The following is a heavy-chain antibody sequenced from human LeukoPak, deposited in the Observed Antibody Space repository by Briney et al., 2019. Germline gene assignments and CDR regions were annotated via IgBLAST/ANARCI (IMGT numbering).Heavy chain of an antibody. V-gene: IGHV4-4*07. CDR3: ARGLGYCSGGSCYVSWLDP. D-gene: IGHD2-15*01. J-gene: IGHJ5*02. CDR1: GGSISSYY. Sequence: SETLSLTCTVSGGSISSYYWSWIRQPAGKGLEWIGRIYTSGSTNYNPSLKSRVTMSVDTSKNQFSLKLSSVTAADTAVYYCARGLGYCSGGSCYVSWLDPWGQGTLVTVSS. CDR2: IYTSGST.